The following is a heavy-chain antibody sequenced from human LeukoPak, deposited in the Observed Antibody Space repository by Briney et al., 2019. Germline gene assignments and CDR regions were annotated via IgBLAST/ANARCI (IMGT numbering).Heavy chain of an antibody. CDR1: RFTFSHYG. CDR2: IWNDASNQ. J-gene: IGHJ4*02. V-gene: IGHV3-33*06. CDR3: AKDAQRGFDYSNSLEN. Sequence: GKSLTLSCVESRFTFSHYGMHWIRQATGKGLESVAVIWNDASNQYYADSVKGRFTISRDNYQNTVYLQMNSLRAEDTAVYYCAKDAQRGFDYSNSLENWGQGTLVVVSP. D-gene: IGHD4-11*01.